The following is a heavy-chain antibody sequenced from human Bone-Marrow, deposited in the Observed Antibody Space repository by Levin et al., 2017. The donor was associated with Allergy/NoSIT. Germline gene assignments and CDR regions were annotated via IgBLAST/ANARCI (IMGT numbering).Heavy chain of an antibody. D-gene: IGHD1-26*01. Sequence: SQTLSLPCAVYGGSFSGYYWSWIRQPPGKGLEWIGEINHSGSTNYNPSLKSRVTISVDTSKNQFSLKLSSVTAADTAVYYCARGFLRAGALDYWGQGTLVTVSS. CDR1: GGSFSGYY. V-gene: IGHV4-34*01. J-gene: IGHJ4*02. CDR2: INHSGST. CDR3: ARGFLRAGALDY.